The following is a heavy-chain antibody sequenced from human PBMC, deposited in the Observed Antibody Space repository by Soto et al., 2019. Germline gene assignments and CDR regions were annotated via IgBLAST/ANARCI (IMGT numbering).Heavy chain of an antibody. V-gene: IGHV4-34*01. D-gene: IGHD6-13*01. CDR2: INHSGST. CDR3: ASLPGSYAGGRGI. J-gene: IGHJ4*02. Sequence: SETLSLTCAVYGGSFSGYYWSWIRQPPGKGLEWIGEINHSGSTNYNPSLKSRVTISVDTSKNQFSLKLSSVTAADTAVYYCASLPGSYAGGRGIWGQGTLVTVSS. CDR1: GGSFSGYY.